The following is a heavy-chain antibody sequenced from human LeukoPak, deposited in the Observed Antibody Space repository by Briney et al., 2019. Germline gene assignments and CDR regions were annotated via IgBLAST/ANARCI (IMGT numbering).Heavy chain of an antibody. CDR1: GGSISSSSYY. CDR2: IYYSGST. V-gene: IGHV4-39*01. CDR3: ASNRYSSGWKYFDY. D-gene: IGHD6-19*01. Sequence: SETLSLXCTVSGGSISSSSYYWGWIRQPPGKGLEWIGSIYYSGSTYYNPSLKSRVTISVDTSKNQFSLKLSSVTAADTAVYYCASNRYSSGWKYFDYWGQGTLVTVSS. J-gene: IGHJ4*02.